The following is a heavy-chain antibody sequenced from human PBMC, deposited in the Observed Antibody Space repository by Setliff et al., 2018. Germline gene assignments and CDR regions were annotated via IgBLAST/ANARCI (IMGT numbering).Heavy chain of an antibody. V-gene: IGHV3-21*01. CDR1: GFTFSSYC. Sequence: GGSLRLSCVASGFTFSSYCMDWFRQAPGKGLEWVSSISYGSTYIYQSDSVRGRFTISRDNAKNSLYLQMNSLRAEDTAVYYCARAADSYGPPRSYMDVWGKGTTVTVSS. D-gene: IGHD5-18*01. CDR3: ARAADSYGPPRSYMDV. CDR2: ISYGSTYI. J-gene: IGHJ6*03.